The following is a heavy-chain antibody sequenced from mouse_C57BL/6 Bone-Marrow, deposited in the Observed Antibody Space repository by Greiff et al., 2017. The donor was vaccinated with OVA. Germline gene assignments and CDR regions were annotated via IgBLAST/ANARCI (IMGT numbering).Heavy chain of an antibody. CDR1: GYTFTSYW. D-gene: IGHD3-2*02. Sequence: VQLQQPGAELVKPGASVKLSCKASGYTFTSYWKHWVKQRPGQGLEWIGMIHPNSGSTNYNEKFKSKATLTVDKSSSTAYMQLSSLTSEDSAVYYCARELRLRRFAYWGQGTLVTVSA. V-gene: IGHV1-64*01. CDR3: ARELRLRRFAY. CDR2: IHPNSGST. J-gene: IGHJ3*01.